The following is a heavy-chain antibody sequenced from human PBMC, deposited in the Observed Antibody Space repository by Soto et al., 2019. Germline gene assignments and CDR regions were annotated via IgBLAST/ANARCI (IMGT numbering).Heavy chain of an antibody. J-gene: IGHJ3*02. V-gene: IGHV5-51*01. D-gene: IGHD4-17*01. CDR3: ARPFYGEIGPFDI. CDR2: IYPGDSDT. CDR1: GYGFTSYW. Sequence: PGESLKISCKGSGYGFTSYWIGWVRQMPGKGLEWMGIIYPGDSDTRYSPSFQGQVTIAADKSISTAYLQWSSLKASDTAMYYCARPFYGEIGPFDIWGQGTMVTVSS.